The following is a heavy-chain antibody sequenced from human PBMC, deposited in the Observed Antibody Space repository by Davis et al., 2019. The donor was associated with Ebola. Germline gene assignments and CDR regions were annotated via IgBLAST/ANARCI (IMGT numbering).Heavy chain of an antibody. Sequence: SVKVSCKASGGTFSSYAISWVRQAPGQGLDWMGGIIPVFGIPKYAQKFQGRVTITADESTSTAYMELSSLRSEDTAVYYCARDRYSDGSGYFFKQSHWGQGTLVTVSS. V-gene: IGHV1-69*13. D-gene: IGHD3-22*01. CDR2: IIPVFGIP. CDR1: GGTFSSYA. J-gene: IGHJ4*02. CDR3: ARDRYSDGSGYFFKQSH.